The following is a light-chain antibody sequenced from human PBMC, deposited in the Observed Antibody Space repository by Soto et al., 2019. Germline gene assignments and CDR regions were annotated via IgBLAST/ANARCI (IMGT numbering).Light chain of an antibody. J-gene: IGKJ1*01. Sequence: DIQLTQSQSFLSASVGDRGTITCRASQGISSYLAWYQQKPGKAPKILIYAASTLQSGVPSRLSGIGSVTEVVLKISSLQPEDFATYSCQQHNKYPPWTFVKGSKVEIK. CDR3: QQHNKYPPWT. V-gene: IGKV1-9*01. CDR2: AAS. CDR1: QGISSY.